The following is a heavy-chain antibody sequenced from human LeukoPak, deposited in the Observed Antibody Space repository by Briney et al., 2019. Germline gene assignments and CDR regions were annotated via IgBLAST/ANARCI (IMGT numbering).Heavy chain of an antibody. J-gene: IGHJ3*02. D-gene: IGHD2-15*01. V-gene: IGHV4-39*01. CDR2: VYYSGST. CDR3: ARHCCSGPAKRVFDI. CDR1: NGSISNSRYY. Sequence: SETLSLTCTVSNGSISNSRYYWAWIRQPPGKGLEWIGSVYYSGSTHYNPSLRSRVTISVDTSNNQFSLRLGSVTAADTAVYHCARHCCSGPAKRVFDIWGQGTMVTVSS.